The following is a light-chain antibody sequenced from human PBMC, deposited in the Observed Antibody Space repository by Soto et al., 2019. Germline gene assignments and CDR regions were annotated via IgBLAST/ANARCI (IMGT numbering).Light chain of an antibody. Sequence: EIVLTQSPATLSLSPGERATLSCRASQSVSSYLAWYQQKPGQAPRLLIYHASNRATAIPARFSGSGSGTDFTLTISSREPEDFAFSSCQQRSNWTPPWTFGQGTKVEIK. CDR2: HAS. CDR3: QQRSNWTPPWT. CDR1: QSVSSY. V-gene: IGKV3-11*01. J-gene: IGKJ1*01.